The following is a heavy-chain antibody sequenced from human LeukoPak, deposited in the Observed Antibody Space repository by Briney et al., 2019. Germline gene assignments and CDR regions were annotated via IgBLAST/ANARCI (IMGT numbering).Heavy chain of an antibody. J-gene: IGHJ4*02. V-gene: IGHV1-69-2*01. Sequence: ASVKISCKVSGYTFTDYYMHWVQQAPGKGLEWMGLVDPEDGETIYAEKFQGRVTITADTSTDTAYMELSSLRSEDTAVYYGATGLGSGYPEYYFDYWGQGTLVTVSS. CDR2: VDPEDGET. CDR3: ATGLGSGYPEYYFDY. D-gene: IGHD3-22*01. CDR1: GYTFTDYY.